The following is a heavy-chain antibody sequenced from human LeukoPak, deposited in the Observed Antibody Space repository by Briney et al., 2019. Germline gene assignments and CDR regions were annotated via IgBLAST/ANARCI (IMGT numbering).Heavy chain of an antibody. Sequence: SETLSPTCTVSGGSINSYYWSWIRQPPGKGLEWIGYIHYSGSTNYNPSLKSRVTISVDTSKNQFSLKLSSVTAADTAEYYCARDGQLRNAFDIWGQGTMLTVSS. J-gene: IGHJ3*02. CDR1: GGSINSYY. D-gene: IGHD5-24*01. V-gene: IGHV4-59*01. CDR2: IHYSGST. CDR3: ARDGQLRNAFDI.